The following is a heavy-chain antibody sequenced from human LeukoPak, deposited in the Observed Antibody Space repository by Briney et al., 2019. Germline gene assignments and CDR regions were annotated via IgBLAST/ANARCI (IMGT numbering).Heavy chain of an antibody. CDR1: GFTFSSYA. V-gene: IGHV3-48*03. Sequence: GGSLRLSCAASGFTFSSYAMSWVRQAPGKGLEWLSYISSRGSTIYCADSVKGRFTISRDNAKSTLYLQMNSLRAEDTAVYYCARGFYGGNYLDSWGQGTLVTVSS. CDR3: ARGFYGGNYLDS. J-gene: IGHJ4*02. CDR2: ISSRGSTI. D-gene: IGHD4-23*01.